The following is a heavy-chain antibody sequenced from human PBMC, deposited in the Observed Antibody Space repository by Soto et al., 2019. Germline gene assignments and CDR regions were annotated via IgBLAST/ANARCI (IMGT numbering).Heavy chain of an antibody. Sequence: ASVKVSCKVSGYTLTELSMHWVRQAPGKGLERMGGFDPEDGETIYARKFQGRVTMTEDTSTDTAYMELSSLRSEDTAVYYCATDLYAVARDSSGYYKDVWGQGTTVTVSS. V-gene: IGHV1-24*01. CDR3: ATDLYAVARDSSGYYKDV. J-gene: IGHJ6*02. D-gene: IGHD3-22*01. CDR2: FDPEDGET. CDR1: GYTLTELS.